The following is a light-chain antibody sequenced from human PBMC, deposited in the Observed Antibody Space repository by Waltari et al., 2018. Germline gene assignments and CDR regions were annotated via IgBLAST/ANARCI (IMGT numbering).Light chain of an antibody. J-gene: IGKJ1*01. Sequence: EIVLTQSPATLSLSPGERATHSCRASQSVSTFLAWYQQKPGQAPRLLIYDVSNRATGTPARFSGSGSGTDFTLTISTLEPEDFAVYYCHQRSTWPWTFGQGTKVEIK. CDR3: HQRSTWPWT. CDR2: DVS. CDR1: QSVSTF. V-gene: IGKV3-11*01.